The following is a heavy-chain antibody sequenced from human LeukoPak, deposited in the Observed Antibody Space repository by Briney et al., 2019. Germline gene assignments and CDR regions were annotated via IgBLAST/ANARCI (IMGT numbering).Heavy chain of an antibody. D-gene: IGHD2-15*01. Sequence: PSETLSLTCAVYGGSFSGYYWSWIRQPPGKGLEWIGEINHSGSTNYNPSLKSRVTISVDTSKNQFSLKLSSVTAADTAVYYCARDRVVVAATTKEGRYYCYYGMDVWGQGTTVTVSS. J-gene: IGHJ6*02. CDR3: ARDRVVVAATTKEGRYYCYYGMDV. V-gene: IGHV4-34*01. CDR2: INHSGST. CDR1: GGSFSGYY.